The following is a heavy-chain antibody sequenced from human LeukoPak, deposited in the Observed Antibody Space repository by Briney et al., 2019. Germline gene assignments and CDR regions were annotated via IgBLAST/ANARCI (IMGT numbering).Heavy chain of an antibody. CDR2: INHSGST. V-gene: IGHV4-34*01. Sequence: SETLSLTCAVYGGSFSGYYWSWIRQPPGKGLESIGEINHSGSTNYNPSLKSPVTISVDTSKNQYSLKLSSVTAADTAVYYRARARNVLGRSSNGGFDYWGQGTLVTVSS. CDR1: GGSFSGYY. D-gene: IGHD1-14*01. J-gene: IGHJ4*02. CDR3: ARARNVLGRSSNGGFDY.